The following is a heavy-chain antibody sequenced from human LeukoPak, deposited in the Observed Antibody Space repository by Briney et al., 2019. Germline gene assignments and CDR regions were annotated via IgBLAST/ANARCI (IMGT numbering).Heavy chain of an antibody. CDR1: GFTFTNYA. Sequence: GSLRLSCAASGFTFTNYAMTWVRQAPGKGLEWVSGISEGVGNTYYADSVKGRFTISRDHSKNTLYLQMNSLRAEDTALYYCAKREKGTTGRFFDYWGQGTLVTVSS. D-gene: IGHD4-17*01. V-gene: IGHV3-23*01. CDR2: ISEGVGNT. J-gene: IGHJ4*02. CDR3: AKREKGTTGRFFDY.